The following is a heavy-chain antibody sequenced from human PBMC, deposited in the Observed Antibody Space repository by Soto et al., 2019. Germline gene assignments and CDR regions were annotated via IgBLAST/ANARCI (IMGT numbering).Heavy chain of an antibody. CDR1: GGSFSGYY. D-gene: IGHD2-2*01. CDR2: INHSGST. CDR3: ARGGIVVVPAARRFDP. V-gene: IGHV4-34*01. J-gene: IGHJ5*02. Sequence: QVQLQQWGAGLLKRSETLSLTCAVYGGSFSGYYWSWIRQPPGKGLEWIGEINHSGSTNYNPSLKGRVTISVDTSKNQFSLKLSSVTAADTAVYYCARGGIVVVPAARRFDPWGQGTLVTVSS.